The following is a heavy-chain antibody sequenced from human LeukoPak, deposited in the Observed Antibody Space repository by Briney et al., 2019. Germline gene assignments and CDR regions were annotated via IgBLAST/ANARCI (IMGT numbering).Heavy chain of an antibody. CDR3: ARSSMITFGGVIVKAFDI. D-gene: IGHD3-16*02. CDR1: GFTFSSYW. V-gene: IGHV3-7*03. J-gene: IGHJ3*02. Sequence: GGSLRLSCAASGFTFSSYWMSWVRQAPGKGLEWVANIKQDGSEKYYVDSVRGRYTISRDNAKNSLYLQMNSLRAEDTAVYYCARSSMITFGGVIVKAFDIWGQGTMVTVSS. CDR2: IKQDGSEK.